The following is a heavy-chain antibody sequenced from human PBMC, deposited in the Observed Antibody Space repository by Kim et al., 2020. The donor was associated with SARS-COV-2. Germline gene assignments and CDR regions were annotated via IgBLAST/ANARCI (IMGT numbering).Heavy chain of an antibody. J-gene: IGHJ4*02. Sequence: NYAQKFQGRVTITADKSTSTAYMALSSLRSEDTAVYYCASKGYYDNLLDYWGQGTLVTVSS. CDR3: ASKGYYDNLLDY. D-gene: IGHD3-22*01. V-gene: IGHV1-69*02.